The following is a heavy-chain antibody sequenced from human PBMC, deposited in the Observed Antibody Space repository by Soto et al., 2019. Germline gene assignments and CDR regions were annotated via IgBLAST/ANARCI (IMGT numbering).Heavy chain of an antibody. V-gene: IGHV3-23*01. J-gene: IGHJ6*02. Sequence: GGSLRLSCAASGFNFRNFAMSWVRQAPGKGLEWVSAISGSGGDTFYADSLKGRFTISRDNSKNTLYLQMNNLRAEDTAAYHCATSAVGRSYGPVLDVWGPGTTVTVSS. CDR1: GFNFRNFA. CDR3: ATSAVGRSYGPVLDV. CDR2: ISGSGGDT. D-gene: IGHD5-18*01.